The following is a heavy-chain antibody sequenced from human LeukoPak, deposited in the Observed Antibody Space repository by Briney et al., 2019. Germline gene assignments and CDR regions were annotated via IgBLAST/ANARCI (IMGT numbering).Heavy chain of an antibody. Sequence: SETLSLTCTVSADSLSSGGHYWAWIRQFPGKGLESIGLIHRSGRSRHNPSLKDRVAISVDTSRKQFALKLSSVTAADTAMYYCARGGNRFGGFYFDYWGQGIQVIVSS. V-gene: IGHV4-31*03. CDR1: ADSLSSGGHY. D-gene: IGHD3-10*01. CDR2: IHRSGRS. CDR3: ARGGNRFGGFYFDY. J-gene: IGHJ4*02.